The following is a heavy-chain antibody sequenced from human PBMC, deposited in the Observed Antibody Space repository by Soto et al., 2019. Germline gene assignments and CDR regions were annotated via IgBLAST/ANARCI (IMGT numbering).Heavy chain of an antibody. Sequence: ASVKVSCKASGYTFTSYGISWVRQAPGQGLEWMGWISAYNGNTNYAQKLQGRVTMTTDTSTSTAYMELRSLKTEDTAVYYCTVLYCSGGSCYWGQGTLVTVSS. CDR2: ISAYNGNT. CDR1: GYTFTSYG. J-gene: IGHJ4*02. D-gene: IGHD2-15*01. V-gene: IGHV1-18*01. CDR3: TVLYCSGGSCY.